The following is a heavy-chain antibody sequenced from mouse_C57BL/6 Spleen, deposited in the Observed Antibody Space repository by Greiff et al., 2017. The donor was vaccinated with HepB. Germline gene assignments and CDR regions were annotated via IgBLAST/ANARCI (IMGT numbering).Heavy chain of an antibody. V-gene: IGHV1-55*01. CDR2: IYPGSGST. Sequence: QVQLQQPGAELVKPGASVKMSCKASGYTFTSYWITWVKQRPGQGLEWIGDIYPGSGSTNYNEKFKSKATLTVDTSSSTAYMQLSSLTSEDSAVYYCARDYEGWDNYAMDYWGQGTSVTVSS. J-gene: IGHJ4*01. D-gene: IGHD2-4*01. CDR1: GYTFTSYW. CDR3: ARDYEGWDNYAMDY.